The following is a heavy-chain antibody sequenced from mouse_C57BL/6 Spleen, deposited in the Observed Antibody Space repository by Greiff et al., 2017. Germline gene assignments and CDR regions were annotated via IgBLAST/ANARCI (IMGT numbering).Heavy chain of an antibody. CDR3: ARVYGSSYGWFAY. J-gene: IGHJ3*01. Sequence: QVQLQQSGPELVKPGASVKISCKASGYSFTSYYIHWVKQRPGQGLEWIGWIYPGSGNTKHNEKFKGKATLTADTSSSTAYMQLSSLTSEDSAVYYCARVYGSSYGWFAYWGRGTLVTVSA. CDR1: GYSFTSYY. CDR2: IYPGSGNT. D-gene: IGHD1-1*01. V-gene: IGHV1-66*01.